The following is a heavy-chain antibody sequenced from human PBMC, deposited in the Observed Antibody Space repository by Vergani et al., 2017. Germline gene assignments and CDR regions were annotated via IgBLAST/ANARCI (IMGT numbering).Heavy chain of an antibody. J-gene: IGHJ6*02. V-gene: IGHV4-38-2*01. Sequence: QVQLQESGPGLVKPSETLTLICDVSDSSIMTNPYWGWFRQSPGKGLEWIGCIHHSGDTHYNSSLKSRVSISIVSSSKFSLSLTSVTAADTAIYYCARHRGSGGFFPSSYFYGMDVLGHGTTVTVSS. CDR3: ARHRGSGGFFPSSYFYGMDV. D-gene: IGHD3-10*01. CDR2: IHHSGDT. CDR1: DSSIMTNPY.